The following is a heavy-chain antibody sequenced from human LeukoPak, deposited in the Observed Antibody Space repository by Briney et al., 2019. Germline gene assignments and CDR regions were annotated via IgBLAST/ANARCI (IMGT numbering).Heavy chain of an antibody. CDR2: INHSGRT. Sequence: PSETLSLTCAVYGGSFSGYYWSWIRQPPGKGLEWIGEINHSGRTNYNPSHKSRVTISVDTPKNQFSLKLSSVTAADTAVYYCARGNGYGFLNWFDPWGQGTLVTVSS. J-gene: IGHJ5*02. V-gene: IGHV4-34*01. D-gene: IGHD5-18*01. CDR3: ARGNGYGFLNWFDP. CDR1: GGSFSGYY.